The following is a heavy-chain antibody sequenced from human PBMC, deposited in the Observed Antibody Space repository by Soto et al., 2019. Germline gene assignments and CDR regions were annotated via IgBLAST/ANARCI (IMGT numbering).Heavy chain of an antibody. CDR1: GFTFSSYG. D-gene: IGHD6-19*01. J-gene: IGHJ4*02. Sequence: QVQLVESGGGVVQPGRSLRLSCAASGFTFSSYGMHWVRQAPGKGLEWVAVIWYDGSNKYYADSVKGRFTTSTDNSKNTLYLQMNSRRAEDTAVYYCARDCAGYSSGWYQRGGFDYWGQGTLVTVSS. V-gene: IGHV3-33*01. CDR3: ARDCAGYSSGWYQRGGFDY. CDR2: IWYDGSNK.